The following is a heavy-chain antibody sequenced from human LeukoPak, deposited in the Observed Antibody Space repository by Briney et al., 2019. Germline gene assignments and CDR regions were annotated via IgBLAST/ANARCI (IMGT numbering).Heavy chain of an antibody. V-gene: IGHV3-30*04. CDR1: GFTFRSYA. CDR3: AREAYSYGYIDY. D-gene: IGHD5-18*01. J-gene: IGHJ4*02. Sequence: GGSLRHSCAASGFTFRSYAMHWVRQAPAKGLAGVAFISYDGSNKYYADSVKGRFTISRDNSKNTLYLQMNSLRAEDTAVYYCAREAYSYGYIDYWGQGTLVTVSS. CDR2: ISYDGSNK.